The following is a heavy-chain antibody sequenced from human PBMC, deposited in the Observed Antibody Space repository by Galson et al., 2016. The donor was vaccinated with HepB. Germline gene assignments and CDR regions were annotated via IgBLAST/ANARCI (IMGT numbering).Heavy chain of an antibody. J-gene: IGHJ5*02. Sequence: SETLSLTCTVSGGSISSSGYYWGWIRQPPGKGLEWIGEIHHGGRTNYNPSLKSRVTISVDTSKNELSLDLTSVTAADTALYYCARNGAGCVDLWGQGTLVTVSS. V-gene: IGHV4-39*07. D-gene: IGHD2-8*01. CDR1: GGSISSSGYY. CDR3: ARNGAGCVDL. CDR2: IHHGGRT.